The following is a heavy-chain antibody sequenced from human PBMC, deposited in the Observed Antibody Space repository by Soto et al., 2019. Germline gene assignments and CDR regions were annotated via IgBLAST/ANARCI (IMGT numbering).Heavy chain of an antibody. D-gene: IGHD5-12*01. CDR2: ISAYNGNT. CDR3: TRDGSQWLRSTGY. V-gene: IGHV1-18*01. Sequence: ASVKVSCKASGYTFASYAISWMRQAPGQGLEWMGWISAYNGNTNYAQKLQGRVTMTTDTSTSTAYMELRSLRSDDTAVYYCTRDGSQWLRSTGYWGQGTLVTVSS. CDR1: GYTFASYA. J-gene: IGHJ4*02.